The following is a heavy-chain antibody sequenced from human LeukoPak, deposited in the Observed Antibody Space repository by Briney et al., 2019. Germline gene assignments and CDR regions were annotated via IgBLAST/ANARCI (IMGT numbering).Heavy chain of an antibody. CDR2: IYYSGNT. V-gene: IGHV4-59*08. D-gene: IGHD5-18*01. CDR1: SDSITTYY. Sequence: SETLSLTCTVASDSITTYYWSWIRQPPGKGLEWIGYIYYSGNTNYNPSLKSRVTISVDTSKNQFSLKLSSVTAADTAVYYCARGFVDTAMVPDYWGQGTLVTVSS. J-gene: IGHJ4*02. CDR3: ARGFVDTAMVPDY.